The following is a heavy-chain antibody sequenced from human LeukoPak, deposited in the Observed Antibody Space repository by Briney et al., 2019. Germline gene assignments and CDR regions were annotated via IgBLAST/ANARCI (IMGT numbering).Heavy chain of an antibody. CDR2: IYYSGST. V-gene: IGHV4-59*01. Sequence: SQTLSLTCTVSGGSISSYYWSWIRQPPGKGLEWIGYIYYSGSTNYNPSLKSRVTISVDTSKNQFSLKLSSVTAADTAVYYCARGSGWYGGFDYWGQGTLVTVSS. CDR3: ARGSGWYGGFDY. D-gene: IGHD6-19*01. CDR1: GGSISSYY. J-gene: IGHJ4*02.